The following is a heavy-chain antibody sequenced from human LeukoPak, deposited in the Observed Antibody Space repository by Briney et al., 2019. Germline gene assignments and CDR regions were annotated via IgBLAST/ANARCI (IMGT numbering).Heavy chain of an antibody. D-gene: IGHD1-26*01. CDR1: GFTFSDFH. V-gene: IGHV3-11*01. Sequence: GGSLRLSCTASGFTFSDFHMSWIRQAPGKGLEWVSHISGSGYAIHHPGSVKGRFTISRDNAKNSLYLQMNSLRVEDSAVYYWARRSGTYSRGGDTWGQGTLVTVSS. CDR3: ARRSGTYSRGGDT. J-gene: IGHJ5*02. CDR2: ISGSGYAI.